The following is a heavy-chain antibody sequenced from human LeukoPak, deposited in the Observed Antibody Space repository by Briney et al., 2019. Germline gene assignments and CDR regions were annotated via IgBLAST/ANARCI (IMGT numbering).Heavy chain of an antibody. CDR3: ARVLSSGWYSYRPPDY. Sequence: PSETLSLTCAVYGGSFSGYYWSWIRQPPGKGLEWIGEINHSGSTNYNPSLKSRVTISVDTSKNQFSLKLSSVTAADTAVYYCARVLSSGWYSYRPPDYWGQGTLVTVSS. CDR2: INHSGST. V-gene: IGHV4-34*01. J-gene: IGHJ4*02. CDR1: GGSFSGYY. D-gene: IGHD6-19*01.